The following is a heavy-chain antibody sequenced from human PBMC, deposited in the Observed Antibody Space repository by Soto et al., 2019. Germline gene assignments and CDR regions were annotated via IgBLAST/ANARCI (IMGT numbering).Heavy chain of an antibody. CDR2: IYYSGST. D-gene: IGHD5-12*01. CDR1: GGSISSGDYY. Sequence: SETLSLTCTVSGGSISSGDYYWSWIRQPPGKGLEWIGCIYYSGSTYYNPSLKSRVTISVDTPKNQFSLKLSSVTAADTAVYYCARGGRDGYNFAFDIWGQGTMVTVSS. J-gene: IGHJ3*02. V-gene: IGHV4-30-4*01. CDR3: ARGGRDGYNFAFDI.